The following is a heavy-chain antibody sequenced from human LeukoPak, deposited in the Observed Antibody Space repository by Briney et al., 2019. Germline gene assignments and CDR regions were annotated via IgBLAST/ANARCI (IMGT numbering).Heavy chain of an antibody. CDR3: ARTYYDSGGNWFDP. V-gene: IGHV4-59*01. D-gene: IGHD3-22*01. J-gene: IGHJ5*02. CDR2: IYYSGST. CDR1: GGSISSYY. Sequence: SETLSLTCTVSGGSISSYYWSWIRQPPGKGLEWIAYIYYSGSTNYNPSLKSRVTVSVDTSKNQFSLKVSSVTAADTAVYYCARTYYDSGGNWFDPWGQGTLVTVFS.